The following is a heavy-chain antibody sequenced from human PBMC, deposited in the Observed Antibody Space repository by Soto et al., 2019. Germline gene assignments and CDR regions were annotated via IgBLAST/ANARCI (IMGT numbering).Heavy chain of an antibody. J-gene: IGHJ4*02. Sequence: GGSLRLSCTASGFTFGDYAMSWFRQAPGKGLEWVGFIRSKAYGGTTEYAASVKGRFTISRDDSKSIAYLQMNSLKTEDTAVYYCTSDQPHISGWPPFDYWGQGTLVTVSS. D-gene: IGHD6-19*01. V-gene: IGHV3-49*03. CDR1: GFTFGDYA. CDR3: TSDQPHISGWPPFDY. CDR2: IRSKAYGGTT.